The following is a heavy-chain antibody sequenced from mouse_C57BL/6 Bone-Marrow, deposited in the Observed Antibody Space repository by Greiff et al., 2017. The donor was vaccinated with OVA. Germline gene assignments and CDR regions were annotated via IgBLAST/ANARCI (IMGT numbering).Heavy chain of an antibody. CDR1: GYTFTDYY. Sequence: VQLQQSGAELVKPGASVKISCKASGYTFTDYYINWVKQRPGQGLAWIGKIGPGSGSTYYNEQFKGKATLTADKSSSTAYMQLSSLTSEDAAVYFCARWGTTVVAPYYAMDYWGQGTSVTVSS. CDR3: ARWGTTVVAPYYAMDY. V-gene: IGHV1-77*01. D-gene: IGHD1-1*01. J-gene: IGHJ4*01. CDR2: IGPGSGST.